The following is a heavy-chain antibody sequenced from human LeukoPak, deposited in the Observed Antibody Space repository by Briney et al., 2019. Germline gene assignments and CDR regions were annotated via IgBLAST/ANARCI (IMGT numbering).Heavy chain of an antibody. CDR3: ARDARIAARPGINWFDP. CDR2: INPSGGST. D-gene: IGHD6-6*01. J-gene: IGHJ5*02. Sequence: ASVKVSCKASGYTFTSYYMHWVRQAPGQGLEWMGIINPSGGSTSYAQKFQGRVTMTRDMSTSTVYMELSRLRSDDTAVYYCARDARIAARPGINWFDPWGQGTLVTVSS. V-gene: IGHV1-46*01. CDR1: GYTFTSYY.